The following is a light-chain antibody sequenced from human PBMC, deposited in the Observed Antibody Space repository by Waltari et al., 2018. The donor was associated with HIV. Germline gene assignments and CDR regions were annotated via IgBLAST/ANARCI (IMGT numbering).Light chain of an antibody. CDR3: QTWGTGIV. CDR2: LNSDGSH. J-gene: IGLJ2*01. Sequence: QLVLTQSPSASASLGASVKLTCTLSSGPSYYALACHQQQPEKGPRFLMKLNSDGSHSKGDGIPDRFSGSSSGSERYLTISSLQSEDEADYYCQTWGTGIVFGGGTKLTVL. V-gene: IGLV4-69*01. CDR1: SGPSYYA.